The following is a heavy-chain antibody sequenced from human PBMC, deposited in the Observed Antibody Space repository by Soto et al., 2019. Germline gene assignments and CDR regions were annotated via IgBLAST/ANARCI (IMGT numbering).Heavy chain of an antibody. CDR3: ARIRDGYNLRYYYYGMDV. V-gene: IGHV2-70*01. CDR2: IDWDDDK. Sequence: SGPTLVNPTQTLTLTCTFSGFSLSTSGMCVSWIRQPPGKALEWLALIDWDDDKYYSTSLKTRLTISKDTSKNQVVLTMTNMDPVDTATYYCARIRDGYNLRYYYYGMDVWGQGTTVTVSS. D-gene: IGHD5-12*01. CDR1: GFSLSTSGMC. J-gene: IGHJ6*02.